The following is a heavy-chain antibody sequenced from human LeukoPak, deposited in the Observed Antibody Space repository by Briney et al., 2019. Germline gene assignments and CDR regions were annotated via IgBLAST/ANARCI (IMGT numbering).Heavy chain of an antibody. CDR1: GGSISSGGYY. J-gene: IGHJ4*02. CDR2: IYYSGST. Sequence: SQTLSLTCTVPGGSISSGGYYWSWIRQHPGKGLEWIGYIYYSGSTYYNPSLKSRVTISVDTSKNQFSLKLSSVTAADTAVYYCARDFRSGHFDYWGQGTLVTVSS. D-gene: IGHD6-25*01. CDR3: ARDFRSGHFDY. V-gene: IGHV4-31*03.